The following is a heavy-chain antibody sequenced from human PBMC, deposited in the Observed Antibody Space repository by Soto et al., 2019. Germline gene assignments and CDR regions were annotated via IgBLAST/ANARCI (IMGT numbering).Heavy chain of an antibody. CDR1: GYTFTDLY. CDR3: ARDSYGPLDF. CDR2: IDPNSGGS. D-gene: IGHD3-16*01. J-gene: IGHJ4*02. V-gene: IGHV1-2*02. Sequence: ASVKVSCKPSGYTFTDLYIHWVRQAPGLGLEWMGWIDPNSGGSRKTQKFQGSLTTTRDTSTSTVYMELSSLRSDDTAVYYCARDSYGPLDFWGQGTLVTVSS.